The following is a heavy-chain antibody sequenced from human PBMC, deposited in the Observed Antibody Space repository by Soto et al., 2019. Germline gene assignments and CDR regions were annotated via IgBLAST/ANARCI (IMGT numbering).Heavy chain of an antibody. J-gene: IGHJ2*01. Sequence: QVQLVQSGAEVKKPGASVKVSCKASGYTFTHYGITWGRQPPGQGLEWMGWINSFSGDTNYPQKLQGRLTMTTDTSTNTVYMELRNLRSDDTAVYYCARDLHSGGKYWYFDIWGRGTLVTVSS. D-gene: IGHD2-15*01. V-gene: IGHV1-18*01. CDR1: GYTFTHYG. CDR2: INSFSGDT. CDR3: ARDLHSGGKYWYFDI.